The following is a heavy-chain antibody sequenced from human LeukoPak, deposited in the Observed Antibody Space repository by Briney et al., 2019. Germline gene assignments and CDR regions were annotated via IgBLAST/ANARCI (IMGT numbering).Heavy chain of an antibody. Sequence: GASVKVSCKASGGTFSSYAISWVRQAPGQGLEWMGGIIPIFGTANYARKFQGRVTITTDESTSTAYMELSSLRSEDTAVYYCARDRLPITIVGATSFDYWGQGTLVTVSS. D-gene: IGHD1-26*01. V-gene: IGHV1-69*05. CDR2: IIPIFGTA. CDR3: ARDRLPITIVGATSFDY. J-gene: IGHJ4*02. CDR1: GGTFSSYA.